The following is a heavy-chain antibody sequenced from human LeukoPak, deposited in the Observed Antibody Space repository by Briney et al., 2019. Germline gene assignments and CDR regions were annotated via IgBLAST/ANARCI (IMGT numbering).Heavy chain of an antibody. CDR1: GYTFTSYG. D-gene: IGHD2-15*01. CDR2: ISAYNGNT. CDR3: ARVKMVVAATRFDP. V-gene: IGHV1-18*01. J-gene: IGHJ5*02. Sequence: ASVKVSCKASGYTFTSYGVSWVRQAPGQGLEWMGWISAYNGNTNYAQKLQGRVTMTTDTSTSTAYMELRSLRSDDTAVYYCARVKMVVAATRFDPWGQGTLVTVSS.